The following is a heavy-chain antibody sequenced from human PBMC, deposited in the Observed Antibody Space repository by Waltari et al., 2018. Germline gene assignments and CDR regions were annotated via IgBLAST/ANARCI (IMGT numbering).Heavy chain of an antibody. D-gene: IGHD3-22*01. Sequence: EVQLVESGGGLVQPGGFLRLSCAASGFTFSRHTMHWARQAPGHGPETVSAISSNWGRTDYANSVKGRFTISRDNSKNTVYLQMGSLRAEDTAVYYCARGRYYYESDNNVLSWFDPWGQGTRVTVSS. CDR2: ISSNWGRT. CDR3: ARGRYYYESDNNVLSWFDP. CDR1: GFTFSRHT. V-gene: IGHV3-64*01. J-gene: IGHJ5*02.